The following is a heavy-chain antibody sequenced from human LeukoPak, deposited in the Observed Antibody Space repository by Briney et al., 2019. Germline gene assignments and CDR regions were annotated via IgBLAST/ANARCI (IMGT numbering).Heavy chain of an antibody. J-gene: IGHJ5*02. CDR2: INDDESQT. CDR1: GFTINRYW. D-gene: IGHD2-15*01. V-gene: IGHV3-74*01. CDR3: VRGGPSTWS. Sequence: GGSLRLSCAASGFTINRYWLHWVRQGQGMGKVWVSHINDDESQTIYADSVTSRFTISKDDAKNTVYLQMNNLRAEDTAVYYGVRGGPSTWSWGQGTLVTVSS.